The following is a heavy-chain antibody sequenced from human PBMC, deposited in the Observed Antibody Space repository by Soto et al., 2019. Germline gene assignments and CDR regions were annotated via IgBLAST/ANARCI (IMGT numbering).Heavy chain of an antibody. Sequence: PEESLKISCNGSGYSFAGDWITWVRQKPWKGLEWMGRIDPSDSQTYYSPSFRGHVTISVTKSITTVFLQWSSLRASDTAMYYCARQIYDSDTGPNFQYYFDSWGQGTPVTVSS. CDR3: ARQIYDSDTGPNFQYYFDS. J-gene: IGHJ4*02. D-gene: IGHD3-22*01. V-gene: IGHV5-10-1*01. CDR1: GYSFAGDW. CDR2: IDPSDSQT.